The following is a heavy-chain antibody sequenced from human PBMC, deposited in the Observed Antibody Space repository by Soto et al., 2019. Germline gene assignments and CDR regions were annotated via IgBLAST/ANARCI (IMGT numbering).Heavy chain of an antibody. J-gene: IGHJ4*02. Sequence: PSETLSLTCTVSGGSISSGDYYWSWIRQPPGKGLEWIGYIYYSGSTYYNPSLKSRVTISVDTSKNQFSLKLSSVTAADTAVYYCARGAPLYCSGGSCYSYYFDYRGQGTLVTVSS. CDR1: GGSISSGDYY. V-gene: IGHV4-30-4*01. CDR3: ARGAPLYCSGGSCYSYYFDY. CDR2: IYYSGST. D-gene: IGHD2-15*01.